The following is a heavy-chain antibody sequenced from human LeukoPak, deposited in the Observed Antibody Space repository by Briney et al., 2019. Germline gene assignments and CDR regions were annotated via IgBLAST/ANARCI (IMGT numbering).Heavy chain of an antibody. V-gene: IGHV3-7*01. Sequence: GGSLRLSRAASGFTFSSCWMSWVRQAPGKGLEWVANIKQDGSEKYYVDSVKGRFSISRDNAKNSLFLQMNSLRAEDTAVYYCARVFYYGSGSYLDYWGQGTLVTVSS. CDR1: GFTFSSCW. CDR3: ARVFYYGSGSYLDY. D-gene: IGHD3-10*01. J-gene: IGHJ4*02. CDR2: IKQDGSEK.